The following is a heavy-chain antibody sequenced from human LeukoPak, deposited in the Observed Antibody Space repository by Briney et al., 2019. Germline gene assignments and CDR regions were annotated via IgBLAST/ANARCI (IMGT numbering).Heavy chain of an antibody. J-gene: IGHJ4*02. CDR2: INPEGSEK. D-gene: IGHD5-18*01. V-gene: IGHV3-7*01. Sequence: HPGESLRLSCAVSGLTFSSSWMDWVRQAPGKGLEWVASINPEGSEKYSADSVKGRFTISRDNAKNSLYLQMDSLRVEDTAFYYCARDLAYSRLDYWGQGMLVTVSS. CDR3: ARDLAYSRLDY. CDR1: GLTFSSSW.